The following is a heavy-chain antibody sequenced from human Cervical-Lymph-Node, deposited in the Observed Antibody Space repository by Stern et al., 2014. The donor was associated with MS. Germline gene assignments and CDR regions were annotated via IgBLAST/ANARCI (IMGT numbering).Heavy chain of an antibody. J-gene: IGHJ6*02. CDR2: INPNGGVT. V-gene: IGHV1-2*04. Sequence: VQLVESGAEVKKPGASVKVSCKASGYTFTGYYMHWVRQAPGQGLEWMGWINPNGGVTKDAQKFQGWVTMTRDTSISTAYMELSSLRSDVTAVYYCARGGSNYRYGVDVWGQGTTVTVSS. CDR1: GYTFTGYY. D-gene: IGHD1-1*01. CDR3: ARGGSNYRYGVDV.